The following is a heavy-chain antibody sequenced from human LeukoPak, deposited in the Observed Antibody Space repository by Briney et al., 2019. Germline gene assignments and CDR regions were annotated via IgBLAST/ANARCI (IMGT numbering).Heavy chain of an antibody. D-gene: IGHD5-18*01. CDR1: GGSISSGDYY. CDR2: IYYTGST. V-gene: IGHV4-30-4*01. J-gene: IGHJ4*02. CDR3: ARERISHGDFDY. Sequence: SETLSLTCTVSGGSISSGDYYWGWIRQPPGKGLEWIGYIYYTGSTYYNPSLMSRLLMSVDTSKNQFSLEMTSVTAAGTAIYYCARERISHGDFDYWGQGTLVTVSS.